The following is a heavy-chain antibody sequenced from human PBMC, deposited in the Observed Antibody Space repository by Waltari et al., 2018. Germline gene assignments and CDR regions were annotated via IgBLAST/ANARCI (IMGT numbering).Heavy chain of an antibody. CDR1: GGSISSGDHY. CDR3: VRKVLGVANDAFDI. V-gene: IGHV4-30-4*08. D-gene: IGHD3-3*01. J-gene: IGHJ3*02. CDR2: IYFTGST. Sequence: QVQLQESGPGLVKPSQTLSLTCTVSGGSISSGDHYWSWIRQSPGKGLEWIGYIYFTGSTFYIPSFWSRLTMSVDTSKSQFSLKLNSVTAADTAVYYCVRKVLGVANDAFDIWGQGTKVTVSS.